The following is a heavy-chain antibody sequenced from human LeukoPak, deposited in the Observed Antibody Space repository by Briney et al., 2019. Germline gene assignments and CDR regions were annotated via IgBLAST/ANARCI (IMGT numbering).Heavy chain of an antibody. Sequence: ESGGSLRLSCAASGFTFSSYAMSWVAQAPGKGLEWVSAISGNGGSKYYADSVKGRFTISRDNAKNTLDLQMNSLRAEDTAVYYCAKLMDFSGEEFDYWGQGTLVTVSS. J-gene: IGHJ4*02. CDR1: GFTFSSYA. CDR3: AKLMDFSGEEFDY. V-gene: IGHV3-23*01. CDR2: ISGNGGSK. D-gene: IGHD3-3*01.